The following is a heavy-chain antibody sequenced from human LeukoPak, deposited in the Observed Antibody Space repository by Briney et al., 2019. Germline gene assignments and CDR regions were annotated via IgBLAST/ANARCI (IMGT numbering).Heavy chain of an antibody. J-gene: IGHJ6*02. Sequence: SETPSLTCTVSGGSISSGSYYWSWIRQPAGKGLEWIGRIYTSGSTNYNPSLKSRVTISVDTSKNQFSLKLSSVTAADTAVYYCARDPGRDYYYYGMDVWGQGTTVTVSS. V-gene: IGHV4-61*02. CDR1: GGSISSGSYY. D-gene: IGHD2-15*01. CDR2: IYTSGST. CDR3: ARDPGRDYYYYGMDV.